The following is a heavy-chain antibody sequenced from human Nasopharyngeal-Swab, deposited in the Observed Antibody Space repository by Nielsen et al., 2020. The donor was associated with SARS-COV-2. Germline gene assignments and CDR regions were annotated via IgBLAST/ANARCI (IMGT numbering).Heavy chain of an antibody. V-gene: IGHV3-15*01. CDR3: TTDGVRSPTMFDY. J-gene: IGHJ4*02. D-gene: IGHD4-17*01. Sequence: GESLKISCAASGFTFSNAWMSWVRQAPGKGLEWVGRIKSKTDSGTTDYAAPVKGRFTISRDDSKNTLYLQMNSLKTEDTAVYYCTTDGVRSPTMFDYWGQGTLVTVSS. CDR1: GFTFSNAW. CDR2: IKSKTDSGTT.